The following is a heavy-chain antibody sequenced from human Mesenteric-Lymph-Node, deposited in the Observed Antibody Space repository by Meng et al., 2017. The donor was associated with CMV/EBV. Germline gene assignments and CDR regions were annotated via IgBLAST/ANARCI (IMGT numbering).Heavy chain of an antibody. CDR2: IRYDGSNK. J-gene: IGHJ3*02. CDR3: AKDRGNWDAIDI. CDR1: GFTFSSYG. V-gene: IGHV3-30*02. D-gene: IGHD1-20*01. Sequence: GESLKISCAASGFTFSSYGMHWVRQAPGKGLEWVAFIRYDGSNKYYADSVKGRFTISRDNSKNTLYLQMNSLIVEDTAVYYCAKDRGNWDAIDIWGQGTMVTVSS.